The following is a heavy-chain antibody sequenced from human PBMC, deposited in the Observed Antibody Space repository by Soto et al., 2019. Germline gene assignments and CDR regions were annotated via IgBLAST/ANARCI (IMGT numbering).Heavy chain of an antibody. V-gene: IGHV1-18*01. J-gene: IGHJ5*02. CDR1: GDTFTNFG. Sequence: ASVKVSCKTSGDTFTNFGLSCVLQSPGQGLEWMGCIATYNSNKNYAQKFQGRLTLTTDTSTSTGYMELKSLEYDDTAVYYCARVLRGVVNWFDPWGQGTLVTVSS. CDR2: IATYNSNK. D-gene: IGHD3-10*01. CDR3: ARVLRGVVNWFDP.